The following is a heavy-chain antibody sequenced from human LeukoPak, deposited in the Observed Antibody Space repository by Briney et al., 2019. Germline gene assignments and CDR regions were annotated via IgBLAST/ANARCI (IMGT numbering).Heavy chain of an antibody. V-gene: IGHV3-30*02. CDR3: AKDHLYSSSSFDY. D-gene: IGHD6-6*01. Sequence: GGSLRLSCAASGFTFSGYGMHWVRQAPGKGLEWVAFIRYDGSNKYYADSVKGRFTISRDNSKNTLYLQMNSLRAEDTAVYYCAKDHLYSSSSFDYWGQGTLVTVSS. CDR1: GFTFSGYG. CDR2: IRYDGSNK. J-gene: IGHJ4*02.